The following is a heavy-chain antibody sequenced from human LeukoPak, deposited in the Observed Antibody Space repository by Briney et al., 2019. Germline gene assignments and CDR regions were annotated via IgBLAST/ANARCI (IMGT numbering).Heavy chain of an antibody. CDR2: INPNSGGT. V-gene: IGHV1-2*02. Sequence: ASVTVSCKASGYMFAAYWVRQPPGLGLEWLGWINPNSGGTNYAQRFQGRVTMTSDTSTSTAYLELNGLRSDDTAVYFCARLNSGNLRGILYWGQGSLVTVSS. D-gene: IGHD3-10*01. J-gene: IGHJ4*02. CDR1: GYMFAAY. CDR3: ARLNSGNLRGILY.